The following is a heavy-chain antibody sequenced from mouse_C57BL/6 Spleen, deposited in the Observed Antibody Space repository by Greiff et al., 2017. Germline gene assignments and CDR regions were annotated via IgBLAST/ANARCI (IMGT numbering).Heavy chain of an antibody. CDR2: IYPGDGDT. V-gene: IGHV1-82*01. J-gene: IGHJ2*01. CDR1: GYAFSSSW. Sequence: QVQLKQSGPELVKPGASVKISCKASGYAFSSSWMNWVKQRPGKGLEWIGRIYPGDGDTNYNGKFKGKATLTADKSSSTAYMQLSSLTSEDSAVYFCAREGGYYEGDYWGQGTTLTVSS. CDR3: AREGGYYEGDY. D-gene: IGHD2-3*01.